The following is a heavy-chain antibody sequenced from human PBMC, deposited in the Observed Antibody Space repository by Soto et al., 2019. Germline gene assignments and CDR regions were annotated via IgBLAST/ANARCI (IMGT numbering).Heavy chain of an antibody. CDR3: VHNGYSYDPFGY. CDR2: VYWDDDK. D-gene: IGHD5-18*01. V-gene: IGHV2-5*02. J-gene: IGHJ4*02. CDR1: GFSLSTSGAG. Sequence: SGPTLVNPTQTLTLTCTFSGFSLSTSGAGVGWIRQPPAKALEWLAVVYWDDDKRYSPSLKSRLTITKDTSKNQVVLTMTSMDPVDTATHYCVHNGYSYDPFGYWGRRTLVTVAS.